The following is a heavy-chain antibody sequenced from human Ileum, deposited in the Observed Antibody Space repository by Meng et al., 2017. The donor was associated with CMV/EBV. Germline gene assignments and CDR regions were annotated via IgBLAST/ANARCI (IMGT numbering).Heavy chain of an antibody. D-gene: IGHD3-10*01. CDR2: INKDGSEK. V-gene: IGHV3-7*01. CDR1: GFTFSRYR. Sequence: GESLKISCATSGFTFSRYRMSWVRQAPGKGLEGVANINKDGSEKHHVDSMKGRFTISRDNAKDSLYLQMNSLRAEDTAVYYCARVFPYASGKEGFYYFAMDIWGQGTTVTVSS. J-gene: IGHJ6*02. CDR3: ARVFPYASGKEGFYYFAMDI.